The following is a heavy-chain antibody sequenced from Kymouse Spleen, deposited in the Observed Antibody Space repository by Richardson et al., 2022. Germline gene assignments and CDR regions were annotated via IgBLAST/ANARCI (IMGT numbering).Heavy chain of an antibody. D-gene: IGHD3-10*01. CDR3: ARDLGSGSYYYYYYGMDV. Sequence: EVQLVESGGGVVRPGGSLRLSCAASGFTFDDYGMSWVRQAPGKGLEWVSGINWNGGSTGYADSVKGRFTISRDNAKNSLYLQMNSLRAEDTALYYCARDLGSGSYYYYYYGMDVWGQGTTVTVSS. CDR1: GFTFDDYG. CDR2: INWNGGST. V-gene: IGHV3-20*d01. J-gene: IGHJ6*02.